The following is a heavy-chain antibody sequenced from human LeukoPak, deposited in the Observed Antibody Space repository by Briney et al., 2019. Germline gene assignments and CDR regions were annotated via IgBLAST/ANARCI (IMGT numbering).Heavy chain of an antibody. CDR3: ARGDFCSKSNCYLRPMDV. CDR2: IYYSGST. Sequence: SETLSLTCTVSGGSISDYYWNWIRQPPGKGLEWIRYIYYSGSTTYNPSLKSRVTMSVDTAKNQFSLTVRSVTAADTAVYYCARGDFCSKSNCYLRPMDVWGKGTTVTVSS. D-gene: IGHD3-3*01. V-gene: IGHV4-59*01. J-gene: IGHJ6*03. CDR1: GGSISDYY.